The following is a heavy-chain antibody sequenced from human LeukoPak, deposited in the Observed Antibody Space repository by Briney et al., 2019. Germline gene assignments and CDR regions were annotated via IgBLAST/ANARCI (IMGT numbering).Heavy chain of an antibody. V-gene: IGHV1-2*02. Sequence: ASVKVSCKASGYTFTGYYMHWVRQAPGQGLEWMGWINPNSGGTNYAQKFQGRVTMTRDTSISTAYMELSRLRSDDTAVYYCARDKESGSSWYYGWFDPWGQGTLVTVSS. J-gene: IGHJ5*02. CDR2: INPNSGGT. CDR3: ARDKESGSSWYYGWFDP. D-gene: IGHD6-13*01. CDR1: GYTFTGYY.